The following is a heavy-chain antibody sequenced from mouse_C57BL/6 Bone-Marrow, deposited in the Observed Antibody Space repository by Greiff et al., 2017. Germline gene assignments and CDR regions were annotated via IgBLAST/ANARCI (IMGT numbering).Heavy chain of an antibody. J-gene: IGHJ2*01. V-gene: IGHV5-4*01. CDR1: GFTFSSYA. D-gene: IGHD1-3*01. Sequence: EVMLVESGGGLVKPGGSLKLSCAASGFTFSSYAMSWVRQTPEKRLEWVATISDGGSYTYYPDNVKGRFTISRDNAKNNLYLQMSHLKSEDTAMYYCARDRINDNLFDYWGQGTTLTVSS. CDR2: ISDGGSYT. CDR3: ARDRINDNLFDY.